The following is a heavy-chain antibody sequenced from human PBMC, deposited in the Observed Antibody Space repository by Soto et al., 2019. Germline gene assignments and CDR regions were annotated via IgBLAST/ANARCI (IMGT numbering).Heavy chain of an antibody. V-gene: IGHV3-64D*06. CDR3: VKDLLLSVVPAAIPGGPLGGFDP. CDR2: ISSNGGST. J-gene: IGHJ5*02. Sequence: PGGSLRLSCSASGFTFSSYAMHWVRQAPGKGLEYVSAISSNGGSTYYADSVKGRFTISRGNSKNTLYLQMSSLRAEDTAVYYCVKDLLLSVVPAAIPGGPLGGFDPWGQGTLVTVSS. D-gene: IGHD2-2*01. CDR1: GFTFSSYA.